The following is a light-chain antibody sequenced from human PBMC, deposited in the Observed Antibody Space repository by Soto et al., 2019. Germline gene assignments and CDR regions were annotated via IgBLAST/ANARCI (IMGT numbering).Light chain of an antibody. CDR2: EVV. CDR1: KNDIGVYDF. J-gene: IGLJ1*01. Sequence: QSVLTQPPSASGFPGQSVTISCTGTKNDIGVYDFVSWYQHHPGKAPRLIIYEVVQRPSGVPDRFSGSKSGNTASLTVSGLQTEDEADYYCSAYAGSNNFVFGSGTRSPS. V-gene: IGLV2-8*01. CDR3: SAYAGSNNFV.